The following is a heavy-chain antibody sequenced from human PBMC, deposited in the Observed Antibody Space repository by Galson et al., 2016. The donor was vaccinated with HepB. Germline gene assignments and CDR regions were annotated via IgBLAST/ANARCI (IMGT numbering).Heavy chain of an antibody. Sequence: ETLSLTCSVSGGSISSSSYYWSWIRQPPGKGLQWIGYISHSGSTDCNPSLKSRVTISVDTSKNQFSLKLSSVTAADTAVYYCARTMWVQNRAGYWFDPWGLGTLVTVSS. CDR3: ARTMWVQNRAGYWFDP. D-gene: IGHD1-26*01. CDR1: GGSISSSSYY. V-gene: IGHV4-61*01. CDR2: ISHSGST. J-gene: IGHJ5*02.